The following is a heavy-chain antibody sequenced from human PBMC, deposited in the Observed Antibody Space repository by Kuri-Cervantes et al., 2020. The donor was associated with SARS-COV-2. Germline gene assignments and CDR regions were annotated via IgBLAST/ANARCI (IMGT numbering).Heavy chain of an antibody. CDR2: ISSSSTYT. D-gene: IGHD4-17*01. CDR1: GFIFSDYY. V-gene: IGHV3-11*06. Sequence: GESLKISCAASGFIFSDYYMSWIRQAPGKGLEWVSYISSSSTYTNYTDSVRGRFTISRDNAKNVLYLQMNSLRAEDTAVYYCAKAVTSYFDYWGQGTLVTVSS. CDR3: AKAVTSYFDY. J-gene: IGHJ4*02.